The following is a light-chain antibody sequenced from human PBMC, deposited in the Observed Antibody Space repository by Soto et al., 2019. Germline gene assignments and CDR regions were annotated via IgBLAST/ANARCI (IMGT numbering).Light chain of an antibody. V-gene: IGLV3-21*04. CDR1: NIGGKS. CDR2: FDS. CDR3: QVWDTGSDPRGV. Sequence: SYELTQPPSVSVAPGKTAAMTCGGSNIGGKSVHWYQQKPGQAPVLVIRFDSDRPSGIPERFSGSNSGNTATLTISRVEAGDEADYHCQVWDTGSDPRGVFGGGTKLTVL. J-gene: IGLJ3*02.